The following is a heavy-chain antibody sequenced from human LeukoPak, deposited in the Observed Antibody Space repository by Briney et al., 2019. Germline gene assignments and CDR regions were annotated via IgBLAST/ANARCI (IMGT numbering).Heavy chain of an antibody. CDR2: ISGSGGST. D-gene: IGHD6-13*01. CDR1: GFTFSSYA. J-gene: IGHJ4*02. Sequence: PGGSLRLSCAASGFTFSSYAMSWVRQAPGKGLEWVSAISGSGGSTYYADSVKGRFTISRDNSKHTLYLQMNSLRAEDTAVYYCTKDSAAAAVTRRYFDYWGQGTLVTVSS. V-gene: IGHV3-23*01. CDR3: TKDSAAAAVTRRYFDY.